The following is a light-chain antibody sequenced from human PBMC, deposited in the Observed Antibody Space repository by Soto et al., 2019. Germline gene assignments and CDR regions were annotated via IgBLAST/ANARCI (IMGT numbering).Light chain of an antibody. Sequence: QSVLTQPASVSGSPGQSITISCTGTSSDVGGYNYVSWYQQHPGKAPKLMIYDVSNRPSGVSNRFSGSKSGNTASLIISVLQAEDEADYYCSSYTSSSTVVFGGGTKLTVL. CDR2: DVS. CDR3: SSYTSSSTVV. J-gene: IGLJ2*01. V-gene: IGLV2-14*01. CDR1: SSDVGGYNY.